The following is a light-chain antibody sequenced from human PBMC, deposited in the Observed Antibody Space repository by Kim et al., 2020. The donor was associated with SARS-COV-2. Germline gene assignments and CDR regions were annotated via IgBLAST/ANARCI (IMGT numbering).Light chain of an antibody. CDR3: QSVDSSATYV. Sequence: VSPGQTARITCSGDALPKQYAFWYQQKPGQAPILVIYRNTERPLGVPERFSGSTSGTTVTLTISGVQAEDEADYYCQSVDSSATYVFGTGTKVTVL. V-gene: IGLV3-25*03. CDR1: ALPKQY. J-gene: IGLJ1*01. CDR2: RNT.